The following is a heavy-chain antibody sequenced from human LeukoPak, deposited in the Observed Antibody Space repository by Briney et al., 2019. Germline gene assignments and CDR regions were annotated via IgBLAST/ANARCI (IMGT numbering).Heavy chain of an antibody. V-gene: IGHV1-69*13. D-gene: IGHD1-20*01. CDR1: GGTFSSYA. CDR3: ARERYNWNDDYYYGMDV. Sequence: SVKVSCKASGGTFSSYAISWVRQAPGQGLEWMGGIIPIFGTANYAQKFQGRVTITADESTSTAYMELSSLRSEDTAVYYCARERYNWNDDYYYGMDVWGQGTTVTVSS. CDR2: IIPIFGTA. J-gene: IGHJ6*02.